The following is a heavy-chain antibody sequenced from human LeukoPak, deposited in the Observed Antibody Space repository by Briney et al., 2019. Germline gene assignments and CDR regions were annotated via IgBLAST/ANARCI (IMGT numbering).Heavy chain of an antibody. Sequence: SETLSLTCAVYGGSFSGYYWSWIRQPPGKGLEWIGEINHSGSTNYNPSLKSRVTISVDTSKNQFSLKLSSVTAADTAVYYCARGRRGISRGYCSGGSCRNWLDPWGQGTLVTVSS. CDR1: GGSFSGYY. V-gene: IGHV4-34*01. CDR2: INHSGST. D-gene: IGHD2-15*01. J-gene: IGHJ5*02. CDR3: ARGRRGISRGYCSGGSCRNWLDP.